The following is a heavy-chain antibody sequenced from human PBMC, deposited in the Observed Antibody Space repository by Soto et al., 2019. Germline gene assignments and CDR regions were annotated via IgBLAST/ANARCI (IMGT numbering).Heavy chain of an antibody. D-gene: IGHD3-22*01. CDR3: ATPQDYDDCLDS. V-gene: IGHV1-3*01. CDR2: INAGNGNT. J-gene: IGHJ4*02. Sequence: ASVKVSCKASGYSFTSYAMHWVRQAPGQRLEWMGWINAGNGNTKYSQKFQGRVTITRDTSASTAYMELSSLRSEDTAVYYCATPQDYDDCLDSGGQGTLVTVSS. CDR1: GYSFTSYA.